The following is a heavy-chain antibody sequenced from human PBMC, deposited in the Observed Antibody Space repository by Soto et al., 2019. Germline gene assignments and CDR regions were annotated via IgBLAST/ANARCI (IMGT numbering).Heavy chain of an antibody. V-gene: IGHV4-31*03. CDR2: IYTTGST. J-gene: IGHJ4*02. Sequence: TLSLSYTACVDSTGSGGYYWTRIRQHRVKGLEWIAYIYTTGSTYYNLSLTSSVGISVDTSKNQFSLKLSSVTAADTAVYYCARGIPVSGSFDYRGKGPLVTVSS. CDR1: VDSTGSGGYY. D-gene: IGHD6-19*01. CDR3: ARGIPVSGSFDY.